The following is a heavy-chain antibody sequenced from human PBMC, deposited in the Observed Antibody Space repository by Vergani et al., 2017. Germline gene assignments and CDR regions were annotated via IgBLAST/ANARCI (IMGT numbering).Heavy chain of an antibody. Sequence: QVQLVESGGGVVQPGRSLRLSCAASGFTFSSYGMHWVRQAPAKGLEWVAVIWYDGSNKYYADSVKGRFTISRDNSKNTLYLQMNSLRAEDTAVYYCATLWGYFDYWGQGTLVTVSS. CDR2: IWYDGSNK. J-gene: IGHJ4*02. D-gene: IGHD3-16*01. CDR3: ATLWGYFDY. V-gene: IGHV3-33*01. CDR1: GFTFSSYG.